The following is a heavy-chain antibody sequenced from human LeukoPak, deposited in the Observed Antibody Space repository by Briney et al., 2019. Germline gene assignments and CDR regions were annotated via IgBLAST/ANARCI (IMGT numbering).Heavy chain of an antibody. J-gene: IGHJ5*02. CDR1: GYIFTTYW. D-gene: IGHD1-1*01. Sequence: GASLKISCQCSGYIFTTYWIRWVRQLPGKGLEWMGRIDPSDSYTNYSPSFRGHVTISVDKSISTAYLQWTSLRASDTAMYYCTKRLSDYFVPWGQGTLVTVSS. V-gene: IGHV5-10-1*01. CDR3: TKRLSDYFVP. CDR2: IDPSDSYT.